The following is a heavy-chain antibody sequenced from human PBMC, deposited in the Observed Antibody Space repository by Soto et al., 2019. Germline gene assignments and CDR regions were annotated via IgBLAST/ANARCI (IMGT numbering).Heavy chain of an antibody. D-gene: IGHD5-18*01. CDR2: IDWDDDK. Sequence: SGPTLVNPTQTLTLTCTFSGFSLSTSGMCVSWIRQPPGKALEWLALIDWDDDKYYSTSLKTRLTISKDTSKNQVVLTMTNMDPVDTATYYCARSTRRYSYGYGHFDYWGQGTLVTVSS. CDR1: GFSLSTSGMC. J-gene: IGHJ4*02. V-gene: IGHV2-70*01. CDR3: ARSTRRYSYGYGHFDY.